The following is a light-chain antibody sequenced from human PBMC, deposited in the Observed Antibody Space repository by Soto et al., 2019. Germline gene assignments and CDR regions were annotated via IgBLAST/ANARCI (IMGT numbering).Light chain of an antibody. Sequence: QSVLTQPPSASRSPGQSVTISCTGTSSDVGNYNYVSWYQQHPGRTPKLMIFEVSQRPSGVPDRFSGSKSGNSASLTVSGLQAEAEAAYYCSSYAGTKNVIFGGGTKVTVL. CDR3: SSYAGTKNVI. J-gene: IGLJ2*01. CDR2: EVS. CDR1: SSDVGNYNY. V-gene: IGLV2-8*02.